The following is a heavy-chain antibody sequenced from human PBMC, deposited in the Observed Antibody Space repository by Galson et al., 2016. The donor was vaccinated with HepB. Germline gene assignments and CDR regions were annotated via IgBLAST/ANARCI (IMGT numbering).Heavy chain of an antibody. CDR2: TYPRESDT. V-gene: IGHV5-51*01. CDR1: GYDILTYW. CDR3: ARVMGQWLPYF. J-gene: IGHJ4*02. D-gene: IGHD6-19*01. Sequence: QSGAAAKKPGESPWTSWLGSGYDILTYWVSWVRQMPGKGLEWMGMTYPRESDTRYSPSFHGQVTISADKSSSTLYLHWSSLKASDTAMYYCARVMGQWLPYFWGQGTLVTVSS.